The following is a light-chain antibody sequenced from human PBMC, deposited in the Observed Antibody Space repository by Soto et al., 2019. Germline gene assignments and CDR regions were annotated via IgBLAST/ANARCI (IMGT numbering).Light chain of an antibody. CDR1: QSVSSY. CDR2: DAS. J-gene: IGKJ4*01. V-gene: IGKV3-11*01. CDR3: QQRSNLPLT. Sequence: EIVLTQSPATLSLSPGEIATLSCRASQSVSSYLAWYQQKPGQAPRLLIYDASNRATGIPARFSGSGSGTDFTLTISSLEPEDFAVYYCQQRSNLPLTFGVGTKVEIK.